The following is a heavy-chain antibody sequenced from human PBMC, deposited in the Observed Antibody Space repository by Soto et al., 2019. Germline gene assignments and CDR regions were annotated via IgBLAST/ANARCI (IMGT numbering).Heavy chain of an antibody. CDR1: GGSISTYY. D-gene: IGHD2-8*01. V-gene: IGHV4-59*01. CDR3: AKWPLDY. Sequence: PSETLSLTCTVSGGSISTYYWSWIRQPPGKGLEWIGYIYDSGSTSYNPSLKSRVTISVDTSKNQFSLKLSSVTAADTAVYYCAKWPLDYWGQGTLVTVSS. CDR2: IYDSGST. J-gene: IGHJ4*02.